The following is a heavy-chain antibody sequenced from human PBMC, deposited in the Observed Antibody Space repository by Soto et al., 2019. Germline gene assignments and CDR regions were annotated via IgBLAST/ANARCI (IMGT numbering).Heavy chain of an antibody. CDR3: AHSWIQLWHNWFDP. D-gene: IGHD5-18*01. V-gene: IGHV2-5*02. Sequence: QITLKESGPTLVKPTQTLTLTCTFSGFSLSTSGVGVVWIRQPPGKALEWLALIYWDDDKRYSPSLKSRLTITKDTSKNQVVLTMTNIDPVDTATYYCAHSWIQLWHNWFDPWGQGTLVTVSS. CDR2: IYWDDDK. J-gene: IGHJ5*02. CDR1: GFSLSTSGVG.